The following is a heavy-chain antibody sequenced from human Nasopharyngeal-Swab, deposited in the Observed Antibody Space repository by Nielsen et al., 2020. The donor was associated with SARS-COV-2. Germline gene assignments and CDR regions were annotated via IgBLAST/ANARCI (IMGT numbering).Heavy chain of an antibody. J-gene: IGHJ4*02. CDR2: IYHSGST. Sequence: WIRQPPGKGLEWIGEIYHSGSTNYNPSLKSRVTISVDKSKNQFSLKLSSVTAEDTAVYYCAKRVYSGYDFSYYFDYWGQGILVTVSS. D-gene: IGHD5-12*01. CDR3: AKRVYSGYDFSYYFDY. V-gene: IGHV4-4*02.